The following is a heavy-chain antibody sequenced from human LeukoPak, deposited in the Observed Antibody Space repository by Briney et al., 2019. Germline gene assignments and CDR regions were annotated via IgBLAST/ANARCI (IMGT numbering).Heavy chain of an antibody. J-gene: IGHJ4*02. CDR3: AKEHFGPYDSGGYYHLTGGFDY. Sequence: GGSLRLSCVASGFTFSTYGMSWVRQAPGKGLEWVSAISGSGGSTYYADSVKGRFTISRDSSKNTLYLQMNSLRPEDTAVYYCAKEHFGPYDSGGYYHLTGGFDYWGQGALVTVSS. CDR2: ISGSGGST. CDR1: GFTFSTYG. V-gene: IGHV3-23*01. D-gene: IGHD3-22*01.